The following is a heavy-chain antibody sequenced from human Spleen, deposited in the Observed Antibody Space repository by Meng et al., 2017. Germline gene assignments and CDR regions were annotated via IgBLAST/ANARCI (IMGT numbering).Heavy chain of an antibody. Sequence: QVQLGQSGAEVMKPGASLKVSCRTSGYTFTSYFLHWVRQAPGQGLEWLGIINPNNGATTYLQRFQGRLTLTRDTSISTVYMELSSLGSEDTALYYCAREKSPGHFDYLGQGILVTVSS. CDR3: AREKSPGHFDY. CDR2: INPNNGAT. CDR1: GYTFTSYF. V-gene: IGHV1-46*01. J-gene: IGHJ4*02.